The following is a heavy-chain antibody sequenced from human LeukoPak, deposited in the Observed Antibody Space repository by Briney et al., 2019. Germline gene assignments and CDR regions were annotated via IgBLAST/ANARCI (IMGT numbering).Heavy chain of an antibody. J-gene: IGHJ4*02. V-gene: IGHV3-30*01. Sequence: GRSLRLSCAASGFTFSSYTVHWVRQAPGKGLDWVAVMSNDGSNKYYADSVKGRFTISRDNSKNTLYLQMNSLRAEDTAVYYCASPSRGGWSHPQDYWGQGTLVTASS. CDR1: GFTFSSYT. CDR3: ASPSRGGWSHPQDY. CDR2: MSNDGSNK. D-gene: IGHD6-19*01.